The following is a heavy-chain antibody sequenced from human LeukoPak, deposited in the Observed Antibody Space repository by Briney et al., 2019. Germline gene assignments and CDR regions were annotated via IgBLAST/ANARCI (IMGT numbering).Heavy chain of an antibody. CDR1: GYTLTELS. Sequence: GASVKVSCKVSGYTLTELSMHWVRQAPGQGLEWMGWISAYNGNTNYAQKLQGRVTMTTDTSTSTAYMELRSLRSDDTAVYYCARSEGRAVATINYWGQGTLVTVSS. CDR2: ISAYNGNT. D-gene: IGHD5-12*01. V-gene: IGHV1-18*01. CDR3: ARSEGRAVATINY. J-gene: IGHJ4*02.